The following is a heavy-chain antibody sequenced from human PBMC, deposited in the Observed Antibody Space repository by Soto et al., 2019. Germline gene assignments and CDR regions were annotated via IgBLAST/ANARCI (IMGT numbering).Heavy chain of an antibody. J-gene: IGHJ4*02. CDR1: GGSISSISYY. V-gene: IGHV4-39*01. CDR3: ARVDIAVVPSTTFDY. CDR2: IKYSGHT. Sequence: PSETLSLTCTVSGGSISSISYYWGWIRQPPGKGLEWIGSIKYSGHTFYNPSLKSRVTMSVDTSKNQFSLRLGSVTAAETAVYYCARVDIAVVPSTTFDYWGQGTLVTVSS. D-gene: IGHD2-2*01.